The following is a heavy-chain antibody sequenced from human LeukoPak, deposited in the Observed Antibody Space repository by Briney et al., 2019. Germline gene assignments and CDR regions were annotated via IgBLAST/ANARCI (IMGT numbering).Heavy chain of an antibody. CDR1: GGSISSYY. V-gene: IGHV4-59*01. Sequence: SETLSLTCTVSGGSISSYYWSWIRQPPGKGLEWIGYIYYSRSTNYNPSLKSRVTISVDTSKNQFSLKLSSVTAEDTAVYYCARGAPSYFDYWGQGTLVTVSS. CDR2: IYYSRST. CDR3: ARGAPSYFDY. J-gene: IGHJ4*02.